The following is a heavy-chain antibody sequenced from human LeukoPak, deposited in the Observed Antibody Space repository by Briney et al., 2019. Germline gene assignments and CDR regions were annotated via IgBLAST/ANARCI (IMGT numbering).Heavy chain of an antibody. V-gene: IGHV1-2*02. J-gene: IGHJ3*02. CDR1: GYTFTGYY. Sequence: ASVKVSCKASGYTFTGYYMHWVRQAPGQGLEWMGWINPNSGGTNYAQKFQGRVTMTRDTSISTAYMELSSLRSEDTAVYYCARRGQWLDDAFDIWGQGTMVTVSS. D-gene: IGHD6-19*01. CDR3: ARRGQWLDDAFDI. CDR2: INPNSGGT.